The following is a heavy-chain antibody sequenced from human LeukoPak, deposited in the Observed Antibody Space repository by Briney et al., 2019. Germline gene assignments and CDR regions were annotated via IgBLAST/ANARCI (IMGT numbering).Heavy chain of an antibody. V-gene: IGHV3-30*04. D-gene: IGHD3-9*01. CDR1: GFTFSSFA. J-gene: IGHJ6*02. CDR3: ARDRRAFRYYDISDYYYYYGMDV. Sequence: GGSLRLSCAASGFTFSSFAKGWVRQAPGKGLERVAVISYDGSNKNYADSVKGRFTISRDNSKNTLHLQMNSLRAEDTAVYYCARDRRAFRYYDISDYYYYYGMDVWGQGTTVTVSS. CDR2: ISYDGSNK.